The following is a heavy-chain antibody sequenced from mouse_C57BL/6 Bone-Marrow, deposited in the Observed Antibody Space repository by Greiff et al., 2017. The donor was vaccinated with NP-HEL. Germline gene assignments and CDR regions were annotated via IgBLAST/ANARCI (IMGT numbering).Heavy chain of an antibody. CDR3: ARSGCPLLLWFPYWYFDV. V-gene: IGHV1-53*01. CDR1: GYTFTSYW. CDR2: INPSNGGT. D-gene: IGHD2-9*01. J-gene: IGHJ1*03. Sequence: VKLQQPGTELVKPGASVKLSCKASGYTFTSYWMHWVKQRPGQGLEWIGNINPSNGGTNYNEKFKSKATLTVDKSSSTAYMQLSSLTSEDSAVYYCARSGCPLLLWFPYWYFDVWGTGTTVTVSS.